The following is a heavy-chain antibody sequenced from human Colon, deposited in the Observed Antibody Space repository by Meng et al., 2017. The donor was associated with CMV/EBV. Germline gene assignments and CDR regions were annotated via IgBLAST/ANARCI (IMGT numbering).Heavy chain of an antibody. CDR2: IHHSGST. Sequence: QVRLLQWVGGLWRPSTSPALPCTVYGGSLSGDSWTWIRQPPGKGLEWIGEIHHSGSTFYNPSLNNRVSIPVDTSKNQFSLNLRSVTAADTAVYYCSRGADPYKSGIYWGQGALVTVSS. CDR1: GGSLSGDS. V-gene: IGHV4-34*01. J-gene: IGHJ4*02. CDR3: SRGADPYKSGIY. D-gene: IGHD5-24*01.